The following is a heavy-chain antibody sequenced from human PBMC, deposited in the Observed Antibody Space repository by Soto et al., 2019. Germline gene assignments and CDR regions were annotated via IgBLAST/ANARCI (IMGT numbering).Heavy chain of an antibody. V-gene: IGHV3-30*18. J-gene: IGHJ3*02. D-gene: IGHD3-22*01. CDR2: ISYDGSNK. Sequence: GGSLRLSCAASGFTFSSYGMHWVRQAPGKGLEWVAVISYDGSNKYYADSVKGRFTISRDNSKNTLYLQMNSLRAEDTAVYYCAKDLPYYYDSSGYLDIWGQGTMVTVSS. CDR1: GFTFSSYG. CDR3: AKDLPYYYDSSGYLDI.